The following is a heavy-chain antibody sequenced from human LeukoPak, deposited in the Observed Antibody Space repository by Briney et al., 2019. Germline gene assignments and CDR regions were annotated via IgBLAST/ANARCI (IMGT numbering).Heavy chain of an antibody. D-gene: IGHD3-3*01. CDR2: IIPIFGTA. J-gene: IGHJ6*03. V-gene: IGHV1-69*13. CDR1: GGTFSSYA. Sequence: SVKVSCKASGGTFSSYAISWVRQAPGQGLEWMGGIIPIFGTANYAQKFQGRVTITADESTSTAYMQLSSLRSEDTAVYYCARSSYDFWSGYLYYYYYYYMDVWGKGTTVTVS. CDR3: ARSSYDFWSGYLYYYYYYYMDV.